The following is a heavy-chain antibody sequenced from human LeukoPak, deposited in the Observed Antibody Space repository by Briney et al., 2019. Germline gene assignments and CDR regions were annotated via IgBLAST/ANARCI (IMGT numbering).Heavy chain of an antibody. V-gene: IGHV1-69*04. D-gene: IGHD3-22*01. CDR1: GYTFTSYG. J-gene: IGHJ2*01. CDR3: ARDLDVTMIVVLPSSDWYFDL. CDR2: IIPILGIA. Sequence: ASVKVSCKASGYTFTSYGISWVRQAPGQGLEWMGRIIPILGIANYAQKFQGRVTITADKSTSTAYMELSSLRSEDTAVYYCARDLDVTMIVVLPSSDWYFDLWGRGTLVTVSS.